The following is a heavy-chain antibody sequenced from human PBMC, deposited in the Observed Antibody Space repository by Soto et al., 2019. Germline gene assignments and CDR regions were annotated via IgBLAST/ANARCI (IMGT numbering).Heavy chain of an antibody. D-gene: IGHD4-4*01. CDR2: IYYSGST. CDR1: GGSISSGDYY. CDR3: ARGRDYSNYYYYGMDV. V-gene: IGHV4-30-4*01. J-gene: IGHJ6*02. Sequence: PSETLSLTCTVSGGSISSGDYYWSWIRQPPGKGLEWIGYIYYSGSTYYNPSLKSRVTISVDTSKNQFSLKLSSVTAADTAVYYCARGRDYSNYYYYGMDVWGQGTTVTVSS.